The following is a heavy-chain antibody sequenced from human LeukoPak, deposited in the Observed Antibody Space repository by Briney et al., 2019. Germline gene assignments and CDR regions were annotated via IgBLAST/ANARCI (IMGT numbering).Heavy chain of an antibody. V-gene: IGHV3-66*01. CDR3: ARSYSGSYYFDY. D-gene: IGHD1-26*01. CDR1: GFTVSSNY. Sequence: PGGSLRLSCAASGFTVSSNYMSWVRQAPGEGLEWVSVIYSGGSTYYADSVKGRFTISRDNSKNTLYLQMNSLRAEDTAVYYCARSYSGSYYFDYWGQGTLVTVSS. CDR2: IYSGGST. J-gene: IGHJ4*02.